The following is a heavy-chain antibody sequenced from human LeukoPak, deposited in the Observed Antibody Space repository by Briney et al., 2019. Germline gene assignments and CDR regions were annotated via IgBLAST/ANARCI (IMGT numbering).Heavy chain of an antibody. J-gene: IGHJ4*02. Sequence: KPSETLSLTCAVYGGSFSSYYWSWIRQPPGKGLEWIGEINHSGSTNYNPSLKSRVTISVDTSKNQFSLKLSSVTAADTAVYYRARGGGSGGTDYWGQGTLVTVSS. D-gene: IGHD2-15*01. CDR3: ARGGGSGGTDY. CDR1: GGSFSSYY. V-gene: IGHV4-34*01. CDR2: INHSGST.